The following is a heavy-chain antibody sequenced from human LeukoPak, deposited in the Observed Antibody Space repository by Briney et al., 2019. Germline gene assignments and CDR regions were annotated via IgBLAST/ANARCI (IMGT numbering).Heavy chain of an antibody. CDR1: GFTFSSYA. Sequence: GGSLRLSCSASGFTFSSYAVHWGRQAPGKRMEYVSAISSNGGSTYYADSVKGRFTISRDNSKNTLYLQMSSLRAEDTAVYYCVKAPASYGTQGHFDYWGQGTLVTVSS. J-gene: IGHJ4*02. V-gene: IGHV3-64D*06. CDR2: ISSNGGST. CDR3: VKAPASYGTQGHFDY. D-gene: IGHD4-17*01.